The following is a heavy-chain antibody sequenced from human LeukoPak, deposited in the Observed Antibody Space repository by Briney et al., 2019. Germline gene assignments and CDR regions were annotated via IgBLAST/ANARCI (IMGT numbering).Heavy chain of an antibody. CDR3: ARARYVVVAANDYYYYMDV. CDR2: IYSDNT. V-gene: IGHV3-53*01. Sequence: PGGSLRLSCTVSGFTVSSNSMSWVRQAPGKGLEWVSFIYSDNTHYSDSVKGRFTISRDNSKNTLYLQMNSLRAEDTAVYYCARARYVVVAANDYYYYMDVWGKGTTVTVSS. J-gene: IGHJ6*03. D-gene: IGHD2-15*01. CDR1: GFTVSSNS.